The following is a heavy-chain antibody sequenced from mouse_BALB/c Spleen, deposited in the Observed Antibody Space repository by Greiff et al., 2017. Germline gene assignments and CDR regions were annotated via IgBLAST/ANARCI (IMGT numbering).Heavy chain of an antibody. CDR1: GFTFSSYA. V-gene: IGHV5-6-5*01. J-gene: IGHJ3*01. Sequence: DVMLVESGGGLVKPGGSLKLSCAASGFTFSSYAMSWVRQTPEKRLEWVASISSGGSTYYPDSVKGRFTISRDNARNILYLQMSSLRSEDTAMYYCARDYYGYDGFAYWGQGTLVTVSA. CDR2: ISSGGST. CDR3: ARDYYGYDGFAY. D-gene: IGHD2-2*01.